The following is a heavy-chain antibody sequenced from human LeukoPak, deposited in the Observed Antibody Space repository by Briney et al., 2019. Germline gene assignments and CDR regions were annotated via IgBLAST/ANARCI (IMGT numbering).Heavy chain of an antibody. V-gene: IGHV3-48*01. D-gene: IGHD3-10*01. CDR2: ISGGTTTI. CDR1: GFTFSSYS. J-gene: IGHJ4*02. CDR3: ARGRGYYVSGTYYTDY. Sequence: HPGGSLRLSCAASGFTFSSYSMNWVRQAPGKGLEWVSYISGGTTTIYYADSVKGRFTISRDNAKNSLYLQMNSLRAEDTAVYYCARGRGYYVSGTYYTDYWGQGTLVTVSS.